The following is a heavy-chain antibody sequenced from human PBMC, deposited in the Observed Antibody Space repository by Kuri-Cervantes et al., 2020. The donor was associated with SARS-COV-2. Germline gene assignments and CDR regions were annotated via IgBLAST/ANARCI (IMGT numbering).Heavy chain of an antibody. D-gene: IGHD2-15*01. CDR1: GGTFSSCA. J-gene: IGHJ6*03. Sequence: SVKVSCKASGGTFSSCAISWVRQAPGQGLEWMGGIIPIFGTANYAQKFQGRVTITADESTSTAYMELSSLRSEDTAVYYCARDSRIGYCSGGSCYSQGIPRSAYYYYYMDVWGKGTTVTVSS. V-gene: IGHV1-69*13. CDR3: ARDSRIGYCSGGSCYSQGIPRSAYYYYYMDV. CDR2: IIPIFGTA.